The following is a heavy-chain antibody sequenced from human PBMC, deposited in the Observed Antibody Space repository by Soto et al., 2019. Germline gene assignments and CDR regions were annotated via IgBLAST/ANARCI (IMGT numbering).Heavy chain of an antibody. J-gene: IGHJ5*02. CDR2: ISGSGGST. D-gene: IGHD6-6*01. CDR3: AKDLIEYSNSPWFDP. CDR1: GFTFSSYA. Sequence: GGSLRLSCAASGFTFSSYAMSWVRQAPGKGLEWVSAISGSGGSTYYADSVKGRFTISRDNSKNTLYLQMNSLRAEDTAVYYCAKDLIEYSNSPWFDPWGQGTLVTVSS. V-gene: IGHV3-23*01.